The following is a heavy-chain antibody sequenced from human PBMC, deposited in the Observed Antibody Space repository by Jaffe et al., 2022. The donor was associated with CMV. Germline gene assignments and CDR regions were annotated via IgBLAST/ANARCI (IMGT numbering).Heavy chain of an antibody. CDR3: ARETDTVTVRYYYYMDV. J-gene: IGHJ6*03. D-gene: IGHD4-17*01. CDR1: GGSFSGYY. V-gene: IGHV4-34*01. Sequence: QVQLQQWGAGLLKPSETLSLTCAVYGGSFSGYYWSWIRQPPGKGLEWIGEINHSGSTNYNPSLKSRVTISVDTSKNQFSLKLSSVTAADTAVYYCARETDTVTVRYYYYMDVWGKGTTVTVSS. CDR2: INHSGST.